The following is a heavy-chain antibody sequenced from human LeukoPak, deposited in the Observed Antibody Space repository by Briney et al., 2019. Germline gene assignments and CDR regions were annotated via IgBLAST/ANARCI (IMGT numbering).Heavy chain of an antibody. D-gene: IGHD3-22*01. V-gene: IGHV1-2*02. CDR1: GGTFSSYT. CDR2: INPNSGGT. J-gene: IGHJ5*02. Sequence: ASVKVSCKASGGTFSSYTISWVRQAPGQGLEWMGWINPNSGGTNYAQKSQGRVTMTRDTSISTAYMELSRLRSDDTAVYYCAREALNYYDSSGYYSNWFDPWGQGTLVTVSS. CDR3: AREALNYYDSSGYYSNWFDP.